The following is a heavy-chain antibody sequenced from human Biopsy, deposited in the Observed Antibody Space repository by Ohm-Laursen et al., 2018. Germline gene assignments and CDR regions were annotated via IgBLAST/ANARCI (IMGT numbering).Heavy chain of an antibody. D-gene: IGHD2/OR15-2a*01. V-gene: IGHV1-18*01. J-gene: IGHJ5*02. Sequence: GASVKVSCKASSYTFTNYGITWVRQAPGQGLEWMGWITAYNGDANYAQNLQGRVTMTTDTSTSTAYMELRSLRSEDTAVYYCARTFGESFYGLSCDLWGQGSLVTVSS. CDR1: SYTFTNYG. CDR3: ARTFGESFYGLSCDL. CDR2: ITAYNGDA.